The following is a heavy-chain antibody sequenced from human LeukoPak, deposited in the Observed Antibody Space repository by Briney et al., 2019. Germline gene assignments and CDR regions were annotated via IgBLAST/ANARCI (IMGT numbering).Heavy chain of an antibody. Sequence: PGGSLRLSCAASGFTFSSYDMHWVRQTTGNGLEWVAGIDNGGDTFYPGSVKGRFTISRENAQNSLYLQMNSLRAEDTAVYYCARSPPTIRNYMDVWGKGTTVTVSS. V-gene: IGHV3-13*01. CDR1: GFTFSSYD. J-gene: IGHJ6*03. D-gene: IGHD1-14*01. CDR2: IDNGGDT. CDR3: ARSPPTIRNYMDV.